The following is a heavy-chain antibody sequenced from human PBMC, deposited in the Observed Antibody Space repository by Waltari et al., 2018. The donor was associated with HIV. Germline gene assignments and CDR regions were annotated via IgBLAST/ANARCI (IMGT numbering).Heavy chain of an antibody. D-gene: IGHD3-3*01. CDR2: INHSGST. CDR1: GGSFSGYS. Sequence: QVQLQQWGAGLLKPSETLSLTCAVYGGSFSGYSWRWLRQPPGKGLEWIGEINHSGSTNYNPSLKSRVTISVDTSKNQFSLKLSSVTAADTAVYYCARRITIFGTDWYYYYGMDVWGQGTTVTVSS. V-gene: IGHV4-34*01. CDR3: ARRITIFGTDWYYYYGMDV. J-gene: IGHJ6*02.